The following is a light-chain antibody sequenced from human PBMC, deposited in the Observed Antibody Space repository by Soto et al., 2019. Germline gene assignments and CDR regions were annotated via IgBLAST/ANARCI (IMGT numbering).Light chain of an antibody. CDR2: GAS. J-gene: IGKJ3*01. CDR3: QQYGSSPGFI. V-gene: IGKV3-20*01. Sequence: ELVLTQTPGTLSLSPGETATLSCRASQSVDSTYLAWYQQKPGQAPRLLIYGASSRATGIPDRFSGSGSETDFILTTSRLEPEDIAVYYCQQYGSSPGFIFGPGTKVEIK. CDR1: QSVDSTY.